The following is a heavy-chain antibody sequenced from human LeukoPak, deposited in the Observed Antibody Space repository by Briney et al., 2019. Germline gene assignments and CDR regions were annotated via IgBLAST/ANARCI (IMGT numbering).Heavy chain of an antibody. D-gene: IGHD3-10*01. J-gene: IGHJ4*02. CDR1: GGSFSGYY. CDR3: ARQNILRGVILFDY. CDR2: IYTGGSA. V-gene: IGHV4-59*10. Sequence: SETLSLTCAVYGGSFSGYYWSWIRQPAGKGLEWIGRIYTGGSANYNPSLKSRVTISVDTSKNQFSLKLSSVTAADTAVYFCARQNILRGVILFDYWGQGTLVTVSS.